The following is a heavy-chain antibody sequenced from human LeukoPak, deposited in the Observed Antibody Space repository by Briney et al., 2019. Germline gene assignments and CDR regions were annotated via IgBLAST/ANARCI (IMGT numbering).Heavy chain of an antibody. D-gene: IGHD5-18*01. CDR2: ISGSGGST. CDR1: GFTFSSYA. J-gene: IGHJ4*02. V-gene: IGHV3-23*01. Sequence: GGSLRLSXAASGFTFSSYAMSWVRQAPGKGLEWVSAISGSGGSTYYADSVKGRFTISRDNSKNTLYLQMNSLRAEDTAVYYCAKFDTAMVTAADYWGQGTLVTVSS. CDR3: AKFDTAMVTAADY.